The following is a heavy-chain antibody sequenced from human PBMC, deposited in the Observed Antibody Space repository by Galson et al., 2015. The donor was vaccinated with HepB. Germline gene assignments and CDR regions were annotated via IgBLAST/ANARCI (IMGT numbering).Heavy chain of an antibody. V-gene: IGHV3-30-3*01. Sequence: SLRLSCAASGFTFSSYAMHWVRQAPGKGLEWVAVISYDGSNKYYADSVKGRFTISRDNSKNTLYLQMNSLRAEDTAVYYCARDLGDYYDSSGYYYLWYWGQGTLVTVSS. D-gene: IGHD3-22*01. J-gene: IGHJ4*02. CDR1: GFTFSSYA. CDR3: ARDLGDYYDSSGYYYLWY. CDR2: ISYDGSNK.